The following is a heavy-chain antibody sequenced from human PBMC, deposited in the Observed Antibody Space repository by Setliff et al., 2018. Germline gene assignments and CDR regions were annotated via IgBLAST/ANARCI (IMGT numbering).Heavy chain of an antibody. D-gene: IGHD6-13*01. Sequence: ETLSLTCAVYGGSFSGYYWSWIRQPPGKGLEWIGEINHSGSTNYNPSLKSRVTISVDTSKNQFSLKLSSVTAADTAVYYCARVAAYSSSWYNWFDPWGQGTLVTVSS. V-gene: IGHV4-34*01. CDR1: GGSFSGYY. J-gene: IGHJ5*02. CDR3: ARVAAYSSSWYNWFDP. CDR2: INHSGST.